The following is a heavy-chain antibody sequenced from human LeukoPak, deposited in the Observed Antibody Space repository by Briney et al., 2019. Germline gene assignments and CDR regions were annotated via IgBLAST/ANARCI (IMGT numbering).Heavy chain of an antibody. D-gene: IGHD3-22*01. Sequence: GGSLRFSCAASGFTFSSYWMSWARQAPGKGLEWVANTKQDGSEKYYVDSVKGRFTISRDNAKNSLYLQMNSLRAEDTAVYYCAREIMWYYDSSGYFHYWGQGTLVTVSS. CDR2: TKQDGSEK. J-gene: IGHJ4*02. CDR1: GFTFSSYW. CDR3: AREIMWYYDSSGYFHY. V-gene: IGHV3-7*01.